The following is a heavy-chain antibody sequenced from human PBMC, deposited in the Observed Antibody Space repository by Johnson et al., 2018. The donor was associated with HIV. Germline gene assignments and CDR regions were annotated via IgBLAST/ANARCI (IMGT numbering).Heavy chain of an antibody. V-gene: IGHV3-30*03. Sequence: QMLLVESGGGVVQPGRSLRLSCAASGFTFSSYGMHWVRQAPGKGLEWGAVRSDEGSNKYYAEYVKGRSTIPRDNSKNTLYLQMNSLRAEDTAVYYCARDRWYSSSSGGVDDAFDIWGQGTMVTVSS. J-gene: IGHJ3*02. D-gene: IGHD6-6*01. CDR1: GFTFSSYG. CDR3: ARDRWYSSSSGGVDDAFDI. CDR2: RSDEGSNK.